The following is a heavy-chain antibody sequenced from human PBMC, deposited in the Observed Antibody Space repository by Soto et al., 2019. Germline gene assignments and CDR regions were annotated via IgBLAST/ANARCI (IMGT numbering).Heavy chain of an antibody. Sequence: QVQLRESGPGLLKPAEPLSLTCSVSGGSISGYFWSWIRQPPGKGLEWIGFIYDSGKTNYNPSLKIRVTRSVDTSKNQFSLKLNSVTAADTAVYYCASGYSFGSGSFSYVDFWGQGTLVTVSS. CDR3: ASGYSFGSGSFSYVDF. D-gene: IGHD3-10*01. CDR1: GGSISGYF. J-gene: IGHJ4*02. CDR2: IYDSGKT. V-gene: IGHV4-59*01.